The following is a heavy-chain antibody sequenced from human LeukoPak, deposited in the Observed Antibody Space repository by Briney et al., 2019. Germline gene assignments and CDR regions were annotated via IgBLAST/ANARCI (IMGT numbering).Heavy chain of an antibody. D-gene: IGHD3-9*01. J-gene: IGHJ4*02. V-gene: IGHV3-7*01. Sequence: GGSLRLSCTASGFTFSDYWMTWVRQAPGKGPEWVANIKQDGSQRYYVDSVRGRFTISRDNSKNTLYLQMNSLRPEDTAVYYCAREGRYDILTAYYPLNNWGQGARVTVSS. CDR1: GFTFSDYW. CDR3: AREGRYDILTAYYPLNN. CDR2: IKQDGSQR.